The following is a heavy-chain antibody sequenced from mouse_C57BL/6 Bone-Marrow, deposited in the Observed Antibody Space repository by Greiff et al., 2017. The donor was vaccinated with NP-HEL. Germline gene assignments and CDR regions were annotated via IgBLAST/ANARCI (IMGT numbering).Heavy chain of an antibody. Sequence: EVKLQESGPGLVKPSQSLSLTCSVTGYSITSGYYWNWIRQFPGNKLEWMGYISYDGSNNYNPSLKNRISITRDTSKNQFFLKLNSVTTEDTATYYCARAYGSGGAYWGQGTLVTVSA. CDR2: ISYDGSN. V-gene: IGHV3-6*01. CDR3: ARAYGSGGAY. D-gene: IGHD1-1*01. CDR1: GYSITSGYY. J-gene: IGHJ3*01.